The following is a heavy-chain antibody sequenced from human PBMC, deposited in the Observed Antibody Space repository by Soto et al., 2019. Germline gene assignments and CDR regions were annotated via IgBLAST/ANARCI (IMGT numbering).Heavy chain of an antibody. J-gene: IGHJ4*02. CDR3: ARDWAGTTDY. Sequence: ETLSLTCAVYGGSFSGYYWSWIRQPPGKGLEWIGYIYYRGSANYNPSLKSRVTISVGASKNQFPLKLNSVTPADTAVYYCARDWAGTTDYWGQGTLVTVSS. CDR2: IYYRGSA. D-gene: IGHD1-1*01. CDR1: GGSFSGYY. V-gene: IGHV4-59*01.